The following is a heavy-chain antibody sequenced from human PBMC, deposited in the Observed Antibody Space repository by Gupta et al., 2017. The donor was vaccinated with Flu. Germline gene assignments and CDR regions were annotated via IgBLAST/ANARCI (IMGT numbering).Heavy chain of an antibody. V-gene: IGHV3-74*01. CDR1: GFTFSSSY. Sequence: EVQLVESGGGLVQPGGSLRLSCAASGFTFSSSYLQWVRQAPGKGLVWVSRISPDGSSTTYADSVKGRFTISRDNAKNTLYLQMNSLRADDTAVYYCATVTTGCWGQGTLVTVSS. J-gene: IGHJ4*02. CDR3: ATVTTGC. CDR2: ISPDGSST. D-gene: IGHD4-17*01.